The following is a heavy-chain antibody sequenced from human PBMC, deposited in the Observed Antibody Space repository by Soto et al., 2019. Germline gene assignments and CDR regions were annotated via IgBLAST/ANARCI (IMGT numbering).Heavy chain of an antibody. Sequence: SETLSLTCTVSGGSIRSYYRSWIRQPPGKGLEWIGYIYYSGSTNYNPSLKSRVTISVDTSKNQFSLKLSSVTAADTAVYYCARHVNNYYDSSGYYSLDYWGQGTLVTVSS. V-gene: IGHV4-59*08. CDR2: IYYSGST. CDR1: GGSIRSYY. J-gene: IGHJ4*02. CDR3: ARHVNNYYDSSGYYSLDY. D-gene: IGHD3-22*01.